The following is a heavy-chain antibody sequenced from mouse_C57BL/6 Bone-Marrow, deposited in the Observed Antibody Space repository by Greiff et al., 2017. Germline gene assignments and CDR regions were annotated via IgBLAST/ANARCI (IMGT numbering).Heavy chain of an antibody. CDR2: INPKYGPT. D-gene: IGHD2-4*01. V-gene: IGHV1-39*01. J-gene: IGHJ4*01. CDR3: ARGYEYDYAMDY. CDR1: GYSFTDYN. Sequence: EVQLQQSGPELVKPGASVKISCKASGYSFTDYNMNWVKQSNGKSLEWIGVINPKYGPTSYNQKFKGKATLTVDKSSSTAYMQLNSLTSEDSAVYYCARGYEYDYAMDYWGQGTSVTVSS.